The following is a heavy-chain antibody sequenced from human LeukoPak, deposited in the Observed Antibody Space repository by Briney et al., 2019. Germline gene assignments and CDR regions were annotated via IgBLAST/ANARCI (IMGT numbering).Heavy chain of an antibody. CDR3: TTEGYCSSTSCYRDY. D-gene: IGHD2-2*01. J-gene: IGHJ4*02. CDR1: GFTFSNAW. Sequence: GGSLRLSCAASGFTFSNAWMSWVRQAPGKGLEWVGRIKSKTDGGTTDYAAPVKGRFTISRDDSKNTLYLQMNSLKTEDTDVYYCTTEGYCSSTSCYRDYWGQGTLVTVSS. V-gene: IGHV3-15*01. CDR2: IKSKTDGGTT.